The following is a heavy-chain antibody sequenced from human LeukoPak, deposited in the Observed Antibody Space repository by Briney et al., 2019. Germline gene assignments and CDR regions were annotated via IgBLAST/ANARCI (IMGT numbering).Heavy chain of an antibody. Sequence: GSLRLSCAASGFTFSSYWMSWVRQAPGKGLEWVANIKQDGSEKYYVDSVKGRFTISRDNAKNSLYLQMNSLRAEDTAVYYCAREKEYYYDSSGYYWNYWGQGTLVTVSS. J-gene: IGHJ4*02. D-gene: IGHD3-22*01. CDR2: IKQDGSEK. CDR3: AREKEYYYDSSGYYWNY. V-gene: IGHV3-7*01. CDR1: GFTFSSYW.